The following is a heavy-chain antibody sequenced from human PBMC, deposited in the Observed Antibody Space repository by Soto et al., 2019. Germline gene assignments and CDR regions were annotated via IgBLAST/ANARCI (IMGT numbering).Heavy chain of an antibody. D-gene: IGHD2-2*01. CDR1: VDSISNYY. CDR2: FSDSGST. Sequence: SETLSLTCTVSVDSISNYYWSWIRQPPGKGLEWIAYFSDSGSTNYNPSLKSRVTISVDTSKNQFSLNLSSVTAADTAVYYCTGVGARYCSGTPCPIDYGDRRTPVTVPS. CDR3: TGVGARYCSGTPCPIDY. J-gene: IGHJ4*02. V-gene: IGHV4-59*01.